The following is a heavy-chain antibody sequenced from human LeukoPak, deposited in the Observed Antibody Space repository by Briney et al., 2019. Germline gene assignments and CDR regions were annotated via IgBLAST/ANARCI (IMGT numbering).Heavy chain of an antibody. Sequence: GGTLRLSCAASGFTFSSYGMSWVRQAPGKGLEWVSAISGSGGSTYYADSVKGRFTISRDNSKNTLYLQMNSLRAEDTAVYYCAKIPGSGSYSYFDYWGQGTLVTVSS. D-gene: IGHD3-10*01. V-gene: IGHV3-23*01. CDR3: AKIPGSGSYSYFDY. CDR2: ISGSGGST. J-gene: IGHJ4*02. CDR1: GFTFSSYG.